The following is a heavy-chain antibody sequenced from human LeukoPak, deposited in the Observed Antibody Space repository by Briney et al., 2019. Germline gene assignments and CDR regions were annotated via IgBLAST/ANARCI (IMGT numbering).Heavy chain of an antibody. CDR2: ISSSGSTI. CDR1: GFTFSSYE. Sequence: GGSLRLSCAASGFTFSSYEMNWVRQAPGKGREWVSYISSSGSTIYYADSVKGRFTISRDNAKNSLYLQMNSLRAEDTAVYYCARSRPYYYYGMDVWGQGTTVTVSS. V-gene: IGHV3-48*03. J-gene: IGHJ6*02. CDR3: ARSRPYYYYGMDV.